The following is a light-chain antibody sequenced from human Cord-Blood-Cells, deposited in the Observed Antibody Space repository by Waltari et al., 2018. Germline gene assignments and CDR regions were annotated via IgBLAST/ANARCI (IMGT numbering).Light chain of an antibody. CDR3: LLSYSGARV. Sequence: QAVVTQEPALTVSPGGTVPLTCGSSTRPVTCGHSPYWFQHNPGQAPRTLIYDTSNTHSWTPARFSGSHLGGKAALTLSGAQPEDEAEYYCLLSYSGARVFGGGTKLTVL. CDR2: DTS. J-gene: IGLJ3*02. V-gene: IGLV7-46*01. CDR1: TRPVTCGHS.